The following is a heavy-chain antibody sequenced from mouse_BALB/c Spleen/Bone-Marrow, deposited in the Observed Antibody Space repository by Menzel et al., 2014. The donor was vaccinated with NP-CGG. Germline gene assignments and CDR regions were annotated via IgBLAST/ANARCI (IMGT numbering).Heavy chain of an antibody. CDR1: GFSLTGYG. CDR3: ARDHYYGYFDY. Sequence: VHLVESGPGLVAPSQSLSITCTVSGFSLTGYGVNWVRRPPGKGLEWLGMIWGDGSTDYNSALKSRLSISKDNSKSQVFLKMNSLQTDDTARYHCARDHYYGYFDYWGQGTTLTVSS. CDR2: IWGDGST. V-gene: IGHV2-6-7*01. D-gene: IGHD1-2*01. J-gene: IGHJ2*01.